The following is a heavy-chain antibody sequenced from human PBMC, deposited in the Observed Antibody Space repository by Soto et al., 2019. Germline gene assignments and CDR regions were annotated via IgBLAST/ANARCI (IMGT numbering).Heavy chain of an antibody. CDR3: ARDGSWSYDY. CDR1: VFTFSSYW. V-gene: IGHV3-7*01. D-gene: IGHD1-26*01. Sequence: GGSLRLSCSASVFTFSSYWMSWVRQAPGKGLEWVANIKQDGSEKYYVDSVKGRFTISRDNAKNSLYLQMNSLRAEDTAVYYCARDGSWSYDYCGQGNLVTGSS. CDR2: IKQDGSEK. J-gene: IGHJ4*02.